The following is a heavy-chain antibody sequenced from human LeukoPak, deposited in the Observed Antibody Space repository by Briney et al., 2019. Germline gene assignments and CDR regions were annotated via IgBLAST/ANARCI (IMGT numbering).Heavy chain of an antibody. D-gene: IGHD1-26*01. Sequence: ASVKVSCKASGYTFTSYDINWVRQANGQGLEWMGWMNPNSGNTGYAQKFQGRVTMTRNTSISTAYMELSSLRSEDTAVYYCARGMRGRRGMDVWGQGTTVTVSS. J-gene: IGHJ6*02. V-gene: IGHV1-8*01. CDR2: MNPNSGNT. CDR3: ARGMRGRRGMDV. CDR1: GYTFTSYD.